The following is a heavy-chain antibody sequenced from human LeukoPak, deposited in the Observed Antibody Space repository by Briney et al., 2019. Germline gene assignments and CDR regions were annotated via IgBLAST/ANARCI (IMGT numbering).Heavy chain of an antibody. Sequence: GGSLRLSCAASGFIFSSYAMSWVRQAPGKGLEWVSTISGSGGSTYYADSVKGRFTISRDNSKNTVYLQMNSLRAEDTAVYYCARDRVECSSTSCYVGYYYYYYMDVWGKGTTVTVSS. CDR1: GFIFSSYA. CDR3: ARDRVECSSTSCYVGYYYYYYMDV. D-gene: IGHD2-2*01. CDR2: ISGSGGST. V-gene: IGHV3-23*01. J-gene: IGHJ6*03.